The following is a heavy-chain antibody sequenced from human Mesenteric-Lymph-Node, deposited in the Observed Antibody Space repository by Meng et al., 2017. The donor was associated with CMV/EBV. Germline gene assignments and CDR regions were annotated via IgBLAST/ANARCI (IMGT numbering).Heavy chain of an antibody. Sequence: GESLKISCEVSGFSFTNYGMHWVRQAPGKGLEWVAFIHSDGNNRYYADSIKGRFTISRDNSKNTLYLQMNSLRAEDTAVYYCARSSALNCSSTSCYTPYFDYWGQGTLVTVSS. CDR3: ARSSALNCSSTSCYTPYFDY. D-gene: IGHD2-2*02. CDR2: IHSDGNNR. CDR1: GFSFTNYG. J-gene: IGHJ4*02. V-gene: IGHV3-30*02.